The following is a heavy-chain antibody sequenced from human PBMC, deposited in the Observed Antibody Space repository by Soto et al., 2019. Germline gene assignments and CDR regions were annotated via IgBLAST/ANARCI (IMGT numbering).Heavy chain of an antibody. J-gene: IGHJ6*02. Sequence: GASVKVSCKASGYTFTSYAMHWVRQAPGQRLEWMGWINAYNGNTNYAQKLQGRVTMTTDTSMSTAYMELRSLRSDDTAVYYCARDSIAAAGIYGMDVWGQGTTVTVSS. V-gene: IGHV1-18*01. CDR2: INAYNGNT. CDR1: GYTFTSYA. CDR3: ARDSIAAAGIYGMDV. D-gene: IGHD6-13*01.